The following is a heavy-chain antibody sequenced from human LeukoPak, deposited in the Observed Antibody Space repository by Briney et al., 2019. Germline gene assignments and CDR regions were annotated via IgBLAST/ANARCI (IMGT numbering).Heavy chain of an antibody. Sequence: GGSLRLSCAASGFTFSSYAMHWVRQAPGKGLEWVAVISYDGSNKYYADSVKGRFTISRDNSKNTLYLQMGSLRAEDTAVYYCAKERGQWLADYWGQGTLATVSS. CDR2: ISYDGSNK. D-gene: IGHD6-19*01. J-gene: IGHJ4*02. CDR3: AKERGQWLADY. V-gene: IGHV3-30*14. CDR1: GFTFSSYA.